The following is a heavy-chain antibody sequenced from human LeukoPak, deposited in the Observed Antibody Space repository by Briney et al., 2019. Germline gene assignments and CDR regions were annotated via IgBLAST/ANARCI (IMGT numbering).Heavy chain of an antibody. Sequence: GRSLRLSCAASGFTFSNYAMHWVRQAPGKGLEWVAVISYDGNNKHYADSVKGRITISRDNSKNTVYLQMNSLRAEDTAVYYCAKEWIRGVINYWGQGTLVIVSS. V-gene: IGHV3-30*04. D-gene: IGHD3-10*01. J-gene: IGHJ4*02. CDR2: ISYDGNNK. CDR1: GFTFSNYA. CDR3: AKEWIRGVINY.